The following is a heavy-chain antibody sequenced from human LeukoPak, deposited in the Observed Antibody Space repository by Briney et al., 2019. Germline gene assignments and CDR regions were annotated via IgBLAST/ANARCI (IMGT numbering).Heavy chain of an antibody. CDR1: GFTFDDYA. CDR3: AKATGRYYYYGMDV. D-gene: IGHD1-14*01. V-gene: IGHV3-9*01. CDR2: ISWNGGSI. J-gene: IGHJ6*02. Sequence: GGSLRLSCAASGFTFDDYAMHWVRQAAGKGLEWVSGISWNGGSIGYADSVKGRFTISRDNAKNSLYLQMNSLRAEDTALYYCAKATGRYYYYGMDVWGQGTTVTVSS.